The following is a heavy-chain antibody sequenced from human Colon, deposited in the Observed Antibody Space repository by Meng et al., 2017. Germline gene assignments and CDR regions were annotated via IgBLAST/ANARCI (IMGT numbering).Heavy chain of an antibody. CDR1: GFTFGTYW. V-gene: IGHV3-7*01. Sequence: GESLKISCAASGFTFGTYWMSWVRQAPGKGLEWVANIKADGSEKNYVDSVKGRFTISRDNAKNSLYQQMTSLRAEDTAVYYCVRGGRVMYYRGPLQSWGQGTMVTVSS. CDR2: IKADGSEK. CDR3: VRGGRVMYYRGPLQS. D-gene: IGHD3-16*01. J-gene: IGHJ3*01.